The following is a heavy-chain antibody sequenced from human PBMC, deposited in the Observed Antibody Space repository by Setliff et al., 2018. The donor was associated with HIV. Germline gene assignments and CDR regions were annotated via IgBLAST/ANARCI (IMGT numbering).Heavy chain of an antibody. D-gene: IGHD1-26*01. CDR2: IHFSGST. CDR3: ARTTYSGSYFNDS. Sequence: PSETLSLTCTVSGGSISSSTYYWGWIRQPPGKGLEWIGNIHFSGSTYYNPSLKSRVTVSVDPSKNQFSLKLSSVTAADTAVYYCARTTYSGSYFNDSWGQGTLGTVS. V-gene: IGHV4-39*01. CDR1: GGSISSSTYY. J-gene: IGHJ5*01.